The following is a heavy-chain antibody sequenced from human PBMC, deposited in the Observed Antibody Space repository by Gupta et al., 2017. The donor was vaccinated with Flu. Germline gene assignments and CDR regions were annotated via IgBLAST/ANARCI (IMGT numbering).Heavy chain of an antibody. V-gene: IGHV3-33*01. CDR1: GFSFGSYG. CDR2: LWYDGSNK. CDR3: ARGGQYQLSRENY. J-gene: IGHJ4*02. Sequence: QVQLVVSGGGVGQPGTALRLSCVVSGFSFGSYGMHWVRQAPGKVLEWVAILWYDGSNKYYADSVKGRFTISRDNSKNTLFLQMNSLRAEDTAVYYCARGGQYQLSRENYWGQGTLVTVSS. D-gene: IGHD2-2*01.